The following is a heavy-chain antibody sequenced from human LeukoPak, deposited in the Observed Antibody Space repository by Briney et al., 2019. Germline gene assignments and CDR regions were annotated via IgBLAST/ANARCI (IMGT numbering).Heavy chain of an antibody. V-gene: IGHV4-34*01. Sequence: SETLSLTCAVYGGSFSGYYWSWIRQPRGKGLEWIGEINHSGSTNYNPSLKSRVTISVDTSKNQFSLKLSSVTAADTAVYYCARTHPRARYCSGGSCYFFDYWGQGTLVTVSS. CDR3: ARTHPRARYCSGGSCYFFDY. CDR1: GGSFSGYY. J-gene: IGHJ4*02. CDR2: INHSGST. D-gene: IGHD2-15*01.